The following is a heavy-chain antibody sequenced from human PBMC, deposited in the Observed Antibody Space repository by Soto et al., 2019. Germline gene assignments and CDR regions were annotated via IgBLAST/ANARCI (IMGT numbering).Heavy chain of an antibody. D-gene: IGHD2-2*01. V-gene: IGHV4-4*02. CDR1: GGSISSSNW. Sequence: QVQLQESGPGLVKPSGTLSLTCAVSGGSISSSNWWSWVRQPPGKGLEWIGEINHSGSTNYNPSLKSRVTISVDTSKNQFSLKLSSVTAADTAVYYCARVGRPGDIVVVPAATGVGYYGMDVWGQGTTVTVSS. CDR3: ARVGRPGDIVVVPAATGVGYYGMDV. J-gene: IGHJ6*02. CDR2: INHSGST.